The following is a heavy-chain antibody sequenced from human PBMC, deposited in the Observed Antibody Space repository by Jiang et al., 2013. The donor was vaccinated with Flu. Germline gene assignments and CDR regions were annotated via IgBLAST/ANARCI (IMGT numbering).Heavy chain of an antibody. J-gene: IGHJ4*02. D-gene: IGHD3-9*01. V-gene: IGHV1-2*02. Sequence: QKFQGRVTMTRDTSISTAYMELSRLRSDDTAVYYCARGDDILTGYYPIDYWGQGTLVTVSS. CDR3: ARGDDILTGYYPIDY.